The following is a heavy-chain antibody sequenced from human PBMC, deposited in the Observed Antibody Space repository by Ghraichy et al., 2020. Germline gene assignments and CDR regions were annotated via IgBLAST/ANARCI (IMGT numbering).Heavy chain of an antibody. D-gene: IGHD5-18*01. V-gene: IGHV4-34*01. CDR3: ARGRIQLWLYGAFDI. CDR2: INHSGST. Sequence: SETLSLTCAVYGGSFSGYYWSWIRQPPGKGLEWIGEINHSGSTNYNPSLKSRVTISVDTSKNQFSLKLSSVTAADTAVYYCARGRIQLWLYGAFDIWGQGTMVTVSS. J-gene: IGHJ3*02. CDR1: GGSFSGYY.